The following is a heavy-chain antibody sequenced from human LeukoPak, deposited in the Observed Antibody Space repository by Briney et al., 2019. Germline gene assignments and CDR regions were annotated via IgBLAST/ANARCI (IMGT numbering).Heavy chain of an antibody. CDR2: IYGGGTT. CDR3: ARTVVAARTYYCDY. V-gene: IGHV3-23*03. CDR1: GFTFSSYV. J-gene: IGHJ4*02. Sequence: PGGSLRLSCAASGFTFSSYVMSWVRQAPGKGLEWVSVIYGGGTTYYADSVKGRFTISRDNSKNMLYLQMNSLRVEDTAVYYCARTVVAARTYYCDYWGQGTLVTVSS. D-gene: IGHD2-15*01.